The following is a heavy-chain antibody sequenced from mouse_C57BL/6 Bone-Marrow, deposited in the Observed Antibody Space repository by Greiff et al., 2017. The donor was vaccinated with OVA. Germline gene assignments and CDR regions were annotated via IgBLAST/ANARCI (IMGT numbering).Heavy chain of an antibody. D-gene: IGHD2-10*02. CDR1: GFHIKDDY. CDR2: IVPENGDT. Sequence: EVQLQQSGAELVRPGASVKLSCTASGFHIKDDYMHWVKQRPEQGLEWIGWIVPENGDTEYASKFQGKATITADPSSNTAYLQLSSLTAVDTAVYYCTTPSNHAEWGGGALVAVAA. V-gene: IGHV14-4*01. CDR3: TTPSNHAE. J-gene: IGHJ3*02.